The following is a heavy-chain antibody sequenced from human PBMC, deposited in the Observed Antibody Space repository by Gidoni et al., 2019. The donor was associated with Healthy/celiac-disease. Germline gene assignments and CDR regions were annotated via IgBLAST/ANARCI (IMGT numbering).Heavy chain of an antibody. CDR3: AREYGDDVFDY. D-gene: IGHD4-17*01. Sequence: QVQLVESGGGVVQPGRSLRLSCAASGFTFSSYAMHWVRQAPGKGLEWVAVISYDGSNKYYADSVKGRFTISRDNSKNTLYLQMNSLRAEDTAVYYCAREYGDDVFDYWGQGTLVTVSS. CDR2: ISYDGSNK. J-gene: IGHJ4*02. V-gene: IGHV3-30*04. CDR1: GFTFSSYA.